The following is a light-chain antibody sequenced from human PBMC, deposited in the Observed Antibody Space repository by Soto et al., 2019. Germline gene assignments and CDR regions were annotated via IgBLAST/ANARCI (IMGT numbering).Light chain of an antibody. V-gene: IGLV1-44*01. CDR1: SSNIGRNT. J-gene: IGLJ3*02. CDR2: SSD. Sequence: QSVLTQPPSASGTPGQRGTFSCSGSSSNIGRNTVKWYRQLPGTAPKLLIGSSDQRPSGVPDRFSGSQSGTSASLAISGLQSEDEADYICAAWDDSLNAWAFGGGTKLTVL. CDR3: AAWDDSLNAWA.